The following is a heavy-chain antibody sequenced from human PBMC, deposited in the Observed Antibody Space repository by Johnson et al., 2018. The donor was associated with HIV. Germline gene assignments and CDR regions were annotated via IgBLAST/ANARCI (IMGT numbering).Heavy chain of an antibody. J-gene: IGHJ3*02. V-gene: IGHV3-13*01. CDR2: IGTAGDT. CDR3: ARGGWANDAFDI. CDR1: GFTFSSYD. Sequence: QLVESGGGVVQPGRSLRLSCAASGFTFSSYDMHWVHQATGKGLEWVSAIGTAGDTYYPGSVKGRFTISRENAKNSLYLQMNSLRAGDTAVYYCARGGWANDAFDIWGQGTWSPSLQ. D-gene: IGHD6-19*01.